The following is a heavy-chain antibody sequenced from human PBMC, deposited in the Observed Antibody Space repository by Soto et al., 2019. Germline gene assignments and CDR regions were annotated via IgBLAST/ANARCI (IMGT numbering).Heavy chain of an antibody. CDR1: GGSISSYY. J-gene: IGHJ4*02. V-gene: IGHV4-34*01. D-gene: IGHD2-8*02. CDR2: INHTGST. Sequence: SETLSLTCTVFGGSISSYYWSWIRQPPGTGLEWIGEINHTGSTNYNPSLKSRVTISVDTSKNQFSLKLTSVTAADTAVYYCARDKITGLFDYWGQGTLVTVSS. CDR3: ARDKITGLFDY.